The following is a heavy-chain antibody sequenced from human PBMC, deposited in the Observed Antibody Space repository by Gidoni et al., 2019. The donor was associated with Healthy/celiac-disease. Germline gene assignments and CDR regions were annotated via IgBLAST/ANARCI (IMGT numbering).Heavy chain of an antibody. Sequence: EVQLVESGGGLVQPGRSLSLSCAASGFTFDDYAMHWVRQAPGKGLEWVSGISWNSGSIGYADSVKGRFTISRDNAKNSLYLQMNSLRAEDTALYYCAKDGDGYNWSAFDIWGQGTMVTVSS. J-gene: IGHJ3*02. CDR3: AKDGDGYNWSAFDI. D-gene: IGHD5-12*01. V-gene: IGHV3-9*01. CDR2: ISWNSGSI. CDR1: GFTFDDYA.